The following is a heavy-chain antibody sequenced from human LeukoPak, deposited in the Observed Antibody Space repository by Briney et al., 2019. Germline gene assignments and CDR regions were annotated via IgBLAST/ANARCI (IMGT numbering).Heavy chain of an antibody. Sequence: SVTVSCKASGGTFSSYAISWVRQAPGQGLEWMGGIIPIFGTANYAQKFQGRVTITADKSTSTAYMELSSLRSEDTAVYYCARELRVRWFGESLDYWGQGTLVTVSS. CDR2: IIPIFGTA. J-gene: IGHJ4*02. CDR3: ARELRVRWFGESLDY. V-gene: IGHV1-69*06. CDR1: GGTFSSYA. D-gene: IGHD3-10*01.